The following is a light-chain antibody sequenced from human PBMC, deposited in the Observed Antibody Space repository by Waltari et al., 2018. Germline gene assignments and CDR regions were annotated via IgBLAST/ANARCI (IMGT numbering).Light chain of an antibody. CDR3: QQLNSYPIT. CDR1: QGISSN. V-gene: IGKV1-9*01. Sequence: IQLTQSPSSLSASVGDRVTITCRASQGISSNLAWYQQKPGKAPKLLSSAASTLQRWVPLRFSGSGSGTDFTLTISSLQPEDFATYYCQQLNSYPITFGQGTRLEIK. J-gene: IGKJ5*01. CDR2: AAS.